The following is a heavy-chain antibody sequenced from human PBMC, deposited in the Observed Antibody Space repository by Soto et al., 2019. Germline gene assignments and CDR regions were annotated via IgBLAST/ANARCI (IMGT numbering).Heavy chain of an antibody. CDR2: ISYSADKT. V-gene: IGHV3-23*01. Sequence: EVQLLESGGGLVQPGGSLRLSCAASGFTFSNYVMNWVRQAPGKGLEWVSTISYSADKTFYADSVKGRFTISRDNARDTLFLQMNSLRADDAAVYYCARRARTATTHWGAFDIWGQWTMVTVSS. D-gene: IGHD1-7*01. CDR1: GFTFSNYV. J-gene: IGHJ3*02. CDR3: ARRARTATTHWGAFDI.